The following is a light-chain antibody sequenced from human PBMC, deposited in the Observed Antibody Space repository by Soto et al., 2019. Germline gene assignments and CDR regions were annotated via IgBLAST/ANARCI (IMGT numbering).Light chain of an antibody. V-gene: IGLV2-11*01. J-gene: IGLJ2*01. CDR3: SSFAGNNNVV. CDR2: DVA. CDR1: NSDVGAYNY. Sequence: QSALTQPRSVSGSPGQSVIISCTGTNSDVGAYNYVSWYQQHPGKAPKLMIYDVAQRPSGVPDRFSGSKSGNTASLAISGLQAEDEADYYCSSFAGNNNVVFGGGTKLTVL.